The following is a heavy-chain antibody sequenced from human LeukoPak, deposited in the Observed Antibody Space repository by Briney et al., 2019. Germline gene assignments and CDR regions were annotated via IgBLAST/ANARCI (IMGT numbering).Heavy chain of an antibody. CDR2: INPNSGGT. J-gene: IGHJ6*03. Sequence: GASVKVSCKASGYAFTDYYMHWVRQPPGQGREGMGWINPNSGGTNSAQTFQGTVTMTRDTSISTAYMELRRLRSDDTAVYYCAKRGANRAVAGTPITPYYYCFYRVVWGKGTTVSVSS. CDR1: GYAFTDYY. CDR3: AKRGANRAVAGTPITPYYYCFYRVV. V-gene: IGHV1-2*02. D-gene: IGHD6-19*01.